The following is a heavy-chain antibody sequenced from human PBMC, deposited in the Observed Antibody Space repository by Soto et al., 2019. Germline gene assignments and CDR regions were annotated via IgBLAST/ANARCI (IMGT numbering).Heavy chain of an antibody. V-gene: IGHV3-15*01. D-gene: IGHD3-3*01. J-gene: IGHJ6*02. CDR2: IKSKTDGGTT. Sequence: PGGSLRLSCAASGFTFSNAWMSWVRQAPGKGLEWVGRIKSKTDGGTTDYAAPVKGRFTISRDDSKNTLYLQMNSLKTEDTAVYYCTTSSRPFYYDFWSGYFPGWGQGTTVTAP. CDR3: TTSSRPFYYDFWSGYFPG. CDR1: GFTFSNAW.